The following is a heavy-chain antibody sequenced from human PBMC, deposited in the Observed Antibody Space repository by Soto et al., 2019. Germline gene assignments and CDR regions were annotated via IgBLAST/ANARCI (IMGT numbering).Heavy chain of an antibody. D-gene: IGHD3-16*01. CDR2: VYSNNGDT. Sequence: GASVKVSCKASEYTFTAYHIHWVRQAPGQGLEWMAWVYSNNGDTDSAQKFQGRVTVTRDTSISTVFMELTGLRYDDTAVYYGAREGLGGTKLFERRGQGSPVTVSS. V-gene: IGHV1-2*02. CDR1: EYTFTAYH. CDR3: AREGLGGTKLFER. J-gene: IGHJ4*02.